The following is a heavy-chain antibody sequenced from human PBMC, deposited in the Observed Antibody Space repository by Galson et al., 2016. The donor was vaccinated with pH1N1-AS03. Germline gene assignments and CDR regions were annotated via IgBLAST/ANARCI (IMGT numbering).Heavy chain of an antibody. CDR1: GFTFSTFG. V-gene: IGHV3-30*18. CDR2: ISYDENYK. D-gene: IGHD3-22*01. J-gene: IGHJ4*02. Sequence: SLRLSCAASGFTFSTFGMHWVRQAPGKGLEWVAVISYDENYKYYADSLKGRFTISRDNSNNTLYLQMNSLRAEDTAVYYCAKDLEDYYESSGYFDYWGRGTLVTVSS. CDR3: AKDLEDYYESSGYFDY.